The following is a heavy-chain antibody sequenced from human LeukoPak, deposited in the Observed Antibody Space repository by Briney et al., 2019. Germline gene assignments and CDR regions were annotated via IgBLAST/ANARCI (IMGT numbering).Heavy chain of an antibody. V-gene: IGHV3-30*04. CDR1: GFTFSSYA. CDR2: ISYDGSNK. Sequence: SWGSLRLSCAASGFTFSSYAMHWVRQAPGKGLEWVAVISYDGSNKYYADSVKGRLTISRDNSKNTLYLQMNSLRAEDTAVYYCARDEWFGELMNYYYYGMDVWGKGTTVTVSS. J-gene: IGHJ6*04. D-gene: IGHD3-10*01. CDR3: ARDEWFGELMNYYYYGMDV.